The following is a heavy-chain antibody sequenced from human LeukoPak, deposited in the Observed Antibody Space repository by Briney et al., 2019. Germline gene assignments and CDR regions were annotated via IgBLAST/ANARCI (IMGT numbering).Heavy chain of an antibody. J-gene: IGHJ4*02. V-gene: IGHV3-53*01. Sequence: GGSLRLSCAASGFTVSSNYMSWVRQAPGKGLEWVSVIYSGGSTYYADSVKGRFTISRDNSKNTLYLQMNSLRAEDTAVYYCAKRAKGVSSGGIVYWGQGTLVTVSS. CDR1: GFTVSSNY. CDR3: AKRAKGVSSGGIVY. CDR2: IYSGGST. D-gene: IGHD3-10*01.